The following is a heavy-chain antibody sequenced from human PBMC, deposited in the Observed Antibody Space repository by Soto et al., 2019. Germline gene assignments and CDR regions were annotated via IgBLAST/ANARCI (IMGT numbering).Heavy chain of an antibody. CDR1: GYTFTSYA. D-gene: IGHD6-13*01. J-gene: IGHJ1*01. CDR2: INAGNGNT. CDR3: ARGSTHQYSSSSYPRAKYFQH. V-gene: IGHV1-3*01. Sequence: ASVKVSCKASGYTFTSYAMHWVRQAPGQRLEWMGWINAGNGNTKYSQKFQGRATITRDTSASTAYMELSSLRSEDTAVYYCARGSTHQYSSSSYPRAKYFQHRGQGTLVTVSS.